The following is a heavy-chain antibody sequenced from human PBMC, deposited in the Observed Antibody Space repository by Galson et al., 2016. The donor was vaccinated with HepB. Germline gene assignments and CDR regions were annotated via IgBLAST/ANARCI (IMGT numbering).Heavy chain of an antibody. CDR2: ISSSSNLI. CDR1: GFTFSPSS. CDR3: ARAGGYCISTSCRYFDL. V-gene: IGHV3-21*01. D-gene: IGHD2-2*01. Sequence: SLRLSCAASGFTFSPSSMNWVRQAPGKGLEWVSSISSSSNLIYYADSVKGRFTISRDDATNALLLQVNSVRADDTAVYYCARAGGYCISTSCRYFDLWGRGTLVSVSS. J-gene: IGHJ2*01.